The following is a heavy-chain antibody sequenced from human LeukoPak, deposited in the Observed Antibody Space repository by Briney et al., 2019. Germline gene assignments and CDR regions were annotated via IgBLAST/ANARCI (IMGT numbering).Heavy chain of an antibody. CDR2: INPSGGST. CDR3: ARGRGYSSSWYDDCDY. D-gene: IGHD6-13*01. Sequence: ASVKVSCRASGYTFTSYYMHWVRQAPGQGLEWMGIINPSGGSTSYAQKFQGRVTMTRDTSTSTVYMELSSLRSEDTAVYYCARGRGYSSSWYDDCDYWGQGTLVTVSS. CDR1: GYTFTSYY. V-gene: IGHV1-46*03. J-gene: IGHJ4*02.